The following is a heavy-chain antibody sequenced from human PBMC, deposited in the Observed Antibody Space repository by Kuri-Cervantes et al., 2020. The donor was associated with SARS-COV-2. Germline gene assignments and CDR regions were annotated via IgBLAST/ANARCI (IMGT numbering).Heavy chain of an antibody. Sequence: ASVKVSCKSSGYSFTNYGINWVRQAPGQGLEWMGWISAYNGNTTYAQKLQGRVTMTTDTSTSTAYMDLRSLRSDDTAVYYCARDFNDFWSGYATFGPWGPGTRVNVSS. CDR2: ISAYNGNT. CDR1: GYSFTNYG. D-gene: IGHD3-3*01. V-gene: IGHV1-18*04. CDR3: ARDFNDFWSGYATFGP. J-gene: IGHJ5*02.